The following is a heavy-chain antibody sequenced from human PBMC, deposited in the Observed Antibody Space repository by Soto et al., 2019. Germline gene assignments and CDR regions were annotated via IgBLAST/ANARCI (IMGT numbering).Heavy chain of an antibody. CDR2: ISYDGSIT. D-gene: IGHD3-16*01. V-gene: IGHV3-30*04. CDR1: GLTFINYN. CDR3: ARDPESRCGPTYGASY. Sequence: QVQLVESGGGVVQPGRSLRLSCAASGLTFINYNMHWVRQAPGKGLEWVAVISYDGSITKYADSVKVRFTISRDNSKNTLFLQMICLRAEDTAMYYCARDPESRCGPTYGASYWVQGILVIVSS. J-gene: IGHJ4*01.